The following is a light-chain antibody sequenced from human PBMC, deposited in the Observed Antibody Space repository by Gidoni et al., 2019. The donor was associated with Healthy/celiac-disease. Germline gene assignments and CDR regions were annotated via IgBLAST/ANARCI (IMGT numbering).Light chain of an antibody. CDR1: QSVSSSY. Sequence: ELVLTQSPGTLSLSPGERATLSCRASQSVSSSYLAWHQQKPGQAPRLLIYGASSRATGIPDRFSGSGSVTDFTLTISRLEPEDFAVYYCQQYGSSRGTFGQGTKVEIQ. CDR2: GAS. V-gene: IGKV3-20*01. J-gene: IGKJ1*01. CDR3: QQYGSSRGT.